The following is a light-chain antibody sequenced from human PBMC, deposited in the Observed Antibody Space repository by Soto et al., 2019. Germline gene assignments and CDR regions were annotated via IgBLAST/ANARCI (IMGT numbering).Light chain of an antibody. Sequence: QSLLTQPPSVSAAPGQKVTISCSGSSSNIGRNFVSWYQQLPGTAPKLLIYDNNKRPSGIPDRFSGSKSGTSATLGITGLQTGDEADYYCGAWDSSLSVVLFGGGTKLTVL. J-gene: IGLJ2*01. CDR3: GAWDSSLSVVL. CDR2: DNN. CDR1: SSNIGRNF. V-gene: IGLV1-51*01.